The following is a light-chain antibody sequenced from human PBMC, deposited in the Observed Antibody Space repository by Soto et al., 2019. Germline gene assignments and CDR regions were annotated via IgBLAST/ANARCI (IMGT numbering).Light chain of an antibody. V-gene: IGLV2-11*01. Sequence: QSALTQPRSVSGSPGQSITISCTGSSSDVGAYSFASWYQQHPGAAPKLLIHDVDKRPPGVPDRFSASKSGNTASLTISGLQAEDEADYFCASYAGAYRDGFGTGTKVTVL. J-gene: IGLJ1*01. CDR3: ASYAGAYRDG. CDR2: DVD. CDR1: SSDVGAYSF.